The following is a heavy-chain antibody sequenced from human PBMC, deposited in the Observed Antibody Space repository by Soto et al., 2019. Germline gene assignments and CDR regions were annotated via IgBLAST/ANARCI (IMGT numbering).Heavy chain of an antibody. V-gene: IGHV3-43*01. CDR3: AKDRGCSGGSCSTISYYYYGMDV. D-gene: IGHD2-15*01. CDR2: ISWDGGST. J-gene: IGHJ6*02. CDR1: GFTFDDYT. Sequence: GGSLRLSCAASGFTFDDYTMHWVRQAPGKGLEWVSLISWDGGSTYYADSVKGRFTISRDNSKNSLYLQMNSLRTEDTALYYCAKDRGCSGGSCSTISYYYYGMDVWGQGTTVTVSS.